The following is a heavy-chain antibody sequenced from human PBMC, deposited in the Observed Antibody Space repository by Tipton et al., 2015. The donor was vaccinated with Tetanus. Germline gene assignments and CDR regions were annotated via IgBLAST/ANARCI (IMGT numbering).Heavy chain of an antibody. Sequence: TLSLTCTVSGTSISDKKYYWGWIRQAPGKGLEWIGEINYDGSTNYSPSLKSRVTLSLDTTKKQVSLKLSSVTAADTAVYYCARGDYYGSGTYDVWGQGTTVTVPS. CDR3: ARGDYYGSGTYDV. CDR2: INYDGST. D-gene: IGHD3-10*01. CDR1: GTSISDKKYY. J-gene: IGHJ6*02. V-gene: IGHV4-39*07.